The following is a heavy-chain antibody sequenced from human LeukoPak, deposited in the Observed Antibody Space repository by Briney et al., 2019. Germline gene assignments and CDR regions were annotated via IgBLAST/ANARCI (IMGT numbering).Heavy chain of an antibody. V-gene: IGHV3-7*01. D-gene: IGHD5-18*01. CDR1: GFAFSDYW. CDR2: IKQDGSEK. J-gene: IGHJ4*02. CDR3: ARELSWIQLWFDY. Sequence: GGSLRLSCAASGFAFSDYWMTWVRQAPGKGLEWVANIKQDGSEKYYVDSVKGRFTISRDNAKNSLYLQMNSLRAEDTAVYYCARELSWIQLWFDYWGQGTLVTVSS.